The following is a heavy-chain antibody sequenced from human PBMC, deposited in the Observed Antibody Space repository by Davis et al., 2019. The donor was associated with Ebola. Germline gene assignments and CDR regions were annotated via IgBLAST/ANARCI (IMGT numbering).Heavy chain of an antibody. CDR2: ISGSGSSI. Sequence: PGGSLRLSCAASGFTFSSYAMSWVRQAPGKGLEWVSAISGSGSSIYYADSVRGRFTISRDNSKITLYLQMNSLRAEDTAIYYCAKWSGVDPYPWDSSYMDVWGKGTTVTVSS. D-gene: IGHD2-15*01. CDR3: AKWSGVDPYPWDSSYMDV. CDR1: GFTFSSYA. J-gene: IGHJ6*03. V-gene: IGHV3-23*01.